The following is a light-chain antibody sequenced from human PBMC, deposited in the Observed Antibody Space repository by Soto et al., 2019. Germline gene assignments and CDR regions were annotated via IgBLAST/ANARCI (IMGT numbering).Light chain of an antibody. J-gene: IGKJ1*01. CDR1: QYIHNY. CDR2: EAA. CDR3: QQSNNYPWT. V-gene: IGKV1-5*03. Sequence: DIQMTQSPSTLSASVGDRVTITCRASQYIHNYLAWYQQKPGEAPKLLIYEAANLESGGPSRFSGSGTGTEFSLTISSLRPDDFATYYCQQSNNYPWTFGQGIRVEI.